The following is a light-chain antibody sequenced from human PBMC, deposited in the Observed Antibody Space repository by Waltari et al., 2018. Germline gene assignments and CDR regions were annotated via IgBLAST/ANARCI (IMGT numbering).Light chain of an antibody. V-gene: IGKV3-20*01. CDR3: QQYDGSVRT. CDR2: GPA. Sequence: IVLTQSPDTLSLSPGQRATLSCRASQTINNTFSVWYQQEPGQAPRLLIHGPASRATGVPDRFSGSGSGTDFTLTISSLEPEDVAVYYCQQYDGSVRTFGGGTKVEI. J-gene: IGKJ4*01. CDR1: QTINNTF.